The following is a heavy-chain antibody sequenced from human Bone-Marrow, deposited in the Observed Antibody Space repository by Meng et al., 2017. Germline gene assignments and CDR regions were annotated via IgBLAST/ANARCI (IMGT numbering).Heavy chain of an antibody. D-gene: IGHD3-10*02. CDR2: IYYSGST. J-gene: IGHJ4*02. CDR1: GGSISSYY. CDR3: ARVPSTVRGALDYFDY. Sequence: SETLSLTCTVSGGSISSYYWSWIRQPPGKGLEWIGYIYYSGSTNYNPSLKSRVTISVDTSKNQFSLKLSSVTAADTAVYYCARVPSTVRGALDYFDYWGQGTLVTVFS. V-gene: IGHV4-59*01.